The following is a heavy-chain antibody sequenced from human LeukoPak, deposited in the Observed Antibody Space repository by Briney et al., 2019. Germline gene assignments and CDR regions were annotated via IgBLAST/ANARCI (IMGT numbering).Heavy chain of an antibody. J-gene: IGHJ3*02. D-gene: IGHD3-10*01. CDR3: AKDRGGASSHAFDI. Sequence: GGSLRLSSAASGVTFSDYYMSWIRQAPGMGLEWVSYISSSGSTIYYADSVKGRFTISRDNAKNSLYLQMNSLRAEDTAVYYCAKDRGGASSHAFDIWGQGTMVTVSS. CDR2: ISSSGSTI. V-gene: IGHV3-11*01. CDR1: GVTFSDYY.